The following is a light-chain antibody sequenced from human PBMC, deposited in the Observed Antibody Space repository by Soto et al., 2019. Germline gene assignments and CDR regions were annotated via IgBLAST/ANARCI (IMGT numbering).Light chain of an antibody. CDR2: LTS. CDR1: QAVNTR. V-gene: IGKV3-20*01. J-gene: IGKJ1*01. CDR3: QQYGSLSLT. Sequence: EIVLTQSPATLSSFPGDRVTLSCRASQAVNTRLAWYQHKPGQAPRLLIYLTSNRAAGIPARFSGSGSGTDFTLTISRLEPEDLAVYYCQQYGSLSLTFGQVTKGEIK.